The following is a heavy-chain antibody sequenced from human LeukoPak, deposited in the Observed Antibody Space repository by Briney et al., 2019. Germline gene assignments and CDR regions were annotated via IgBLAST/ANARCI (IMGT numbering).Heavy chain of an antibody. CDR1: GGSFSDYY. CDR3: ARASPWLQLFL. CDR2: INHSGST. Sequence: SETLSLTCAVYGGSFSDYYWTWIRQPPGRGLEWIGEINHSGSTNYNPSLKSRVTISVDTSKNQFSLKLSSVTAADTAVYYCARASPWLQLFLWGQGTLVTVSS. D-gene: IGHD5-24*01. V-gene: IGHV4-34*01. J-gene: IGHJ4*02.